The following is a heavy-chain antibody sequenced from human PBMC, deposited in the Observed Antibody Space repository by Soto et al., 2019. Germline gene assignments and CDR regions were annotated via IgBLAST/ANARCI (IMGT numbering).Heavy chain of an antibody. D-gene: IGHD2-2*01. J-gene: IGHJ2*01. CDR3: ARRTSAHWYFDL. CDR2: MNENRDNT. CDR1: GYSFTNYD. Sequence: QVQLEQSGAEVKSPGASVKVSCKASGYSFTNYDINWVRQAAGQGLEWMVWMNENRDNTGCAQKFQGRLTMTNDTAKYTAYMEQSSLTSEDTAVYYCARRTSAHWYFDLWGRGTLVTVSS. V-gene: IGHV1-8*01.